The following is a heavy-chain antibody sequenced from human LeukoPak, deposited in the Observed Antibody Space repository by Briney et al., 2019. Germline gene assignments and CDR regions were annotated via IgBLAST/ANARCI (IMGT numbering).Heavy chain of an antibody. V-gene: IGHV1-46*01. Sequence: ASVKVSCKASGYTFTSYYMHWVRQAPGQGLEWMGIINPSGGSTSYAQKFQGRVTMTRDTSTSTVYMELSSLRSEDTAVYYCARVSSWDYGSGSYYNEDWFDPWGQGTLVTVSS. D-gene: IGHD3-10*01. CDR2: INPSGGST. J-gene: IGHJ5*02. CDR1: GYTFTSYY. CDR3: ARVSSWDYGSGSYYNEDWFDP.